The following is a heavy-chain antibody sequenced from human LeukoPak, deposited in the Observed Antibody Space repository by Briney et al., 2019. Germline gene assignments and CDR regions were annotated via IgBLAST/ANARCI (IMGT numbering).Heavy chain of an antibody. V-gene: IGHV6-1*01. CDR3: AGAVSGWIAY. CDR1: GDSFSNNNAA. Sequence: SQTLSLTCAISGDSFSNNNAAWNWIRQSPSRGLEWLGRTYYRSKWYSEYAISVKGRITIKPDTSKNQFSLQVNSVTPDDAAVYYCAGAVSGWIAYWGQGTLVTVSS. J-gene: IGHJ4*02. D-gene: IGHD6-19*01. CDR2: TYYRSKWYS.